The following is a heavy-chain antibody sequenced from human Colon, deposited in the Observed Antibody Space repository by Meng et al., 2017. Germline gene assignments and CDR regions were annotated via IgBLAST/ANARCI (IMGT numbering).Heavy chain of an antibody. CDR3: ARDPLAVGPTDRGLDS. CDR1: GDSVSSNSDY. V-gene: IGHV4-31*03. CDR2: IYSGGIS. D-gene: IGHD1-26*01. Sequence: QVQLQESGPRLVKPSQTLSHTFTVSGDSVSSNSDYWTWIRQHPGTGLEWIGYIYSGGISHYNPSLKSRITMSIDTSKNQFSLQLTSVTAADTAIYYCARDPLAVGPTDRGLDSWGQGTLVTVSS. J-gene: IGHJ4*02.